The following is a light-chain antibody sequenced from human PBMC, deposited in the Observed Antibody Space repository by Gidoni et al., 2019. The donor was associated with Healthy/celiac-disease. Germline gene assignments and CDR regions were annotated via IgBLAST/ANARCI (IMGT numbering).Light chain of an antibody. CDR3: QQYGSSPWT. CDR2: GTS. J-gene: IGKJ1*01. CDR1: QSVSSSY. V-gene: IGKV3-20*01. Sequence: EIVLTQSPGTLSLSPGERATLSCRASQSVSSSYLAWYQLKPGQAPRLLIYGTSSRATGIPDRFSGSGSGTDFTLTISRLEPEDFAVYYCQQYGSSPWTFGQGTKVENK.